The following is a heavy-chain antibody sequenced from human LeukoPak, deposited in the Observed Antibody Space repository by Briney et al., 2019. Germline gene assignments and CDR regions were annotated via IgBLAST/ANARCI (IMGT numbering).Heavy chain of an antibody. Sequence: GVSLRLSCAASGFTFSSYAMSWVRQAPGKGLEWVSLSGTSGDTYYADSVRGRFTISRNNSKNTLYLQMNSLRTEDTAIYYCAKGRPEDVWGKGTTVTVSS. CDR3: AKGRPEDV. CDR2: SGTSGDT. V-gene: IGHV3-23*01. CDR1: GFTFSSYA. J-gene: IGHJ6*03.